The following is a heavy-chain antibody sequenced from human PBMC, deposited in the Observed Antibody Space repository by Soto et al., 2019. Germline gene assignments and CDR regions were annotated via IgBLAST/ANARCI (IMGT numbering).Heavy chain of an antibody. D-gene: IGHD5-12*01. CDR2: IYYSGST. CDR1: GGSISSGGYS. J-gene: IGHJ3*02. CDR3: AGPSTWHPGAFDI. Sequence: QVQLQESGPGLVKPSQTLSLTCTVSGGSISSGGYSWTWIRQHPGKGLEWIGYIYYSGSTYYKPSLQSRLTISVDTSKNHLALKLSSVTAADTAVYYCAGPSTWHPGAFDIWGQGTTVTVSS. V-gene: IGHV4-31*03.